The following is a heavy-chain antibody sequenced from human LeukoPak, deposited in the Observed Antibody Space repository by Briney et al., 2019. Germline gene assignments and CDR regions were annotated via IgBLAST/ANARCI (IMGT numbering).Heavy chain of an antibody. CDR3: ARTYERELDN. D-gene: IGHD1-26*01. CDR2: ISIFSTTI. V-gene: IGHV3-48*01. J-gene: IGHJ4*02. CDR1: GFTFSSYH. Sequence: GGSLRLSCAASGFTFSSYHMNWVRQAPGKGLEWVSYISIFSTTIYYADSLKGRFTISRDDANNLVFLQMNSLRAEDTAVYYCARTYERELDNWGQGTLVTVSS.